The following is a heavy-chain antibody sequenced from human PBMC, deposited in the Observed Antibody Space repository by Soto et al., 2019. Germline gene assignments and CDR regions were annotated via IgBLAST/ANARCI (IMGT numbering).Heavy chain of an antibody. V-gene: IGHV3-74*01. Sequence: QTGGSLRLSCAASEFTFRSYWMHWVRQSPGKGLVWVSRISGDGSSTSYADSVKGRFTISRDNAKNTMNLQMDSLRAEDTAVYYCARSLPGTYGAFDLWGQGTMVTVSS. CDR1: EFTFRSYW. J-gene: IGHJ3*01. CDR3: ARSLPGTYGAFDL. CDR2: ISGDGSST. D-gene: IGHD1-7*01.